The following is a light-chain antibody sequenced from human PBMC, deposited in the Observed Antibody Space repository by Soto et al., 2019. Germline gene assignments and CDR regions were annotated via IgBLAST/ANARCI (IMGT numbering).Light chain of an antibody. J-gene: IGKJ2*01. V-gene: IGKV1-33*01. CDR1: QDISNY. Sequence: DIRMTQSPSSLSASVGDRVTIACQASQDISNYLNWYQQKPGKAPKLLIYDASNLETGVPSRFSGSGSGTDFTFTISRLQPEDIATYYCQQYDNLPPYTFGQGTKLEIK. CDR2: DAS. CDR3: QQYDNLPPYT.